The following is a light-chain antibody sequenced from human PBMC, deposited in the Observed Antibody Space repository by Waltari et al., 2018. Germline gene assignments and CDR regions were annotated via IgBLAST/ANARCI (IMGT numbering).Light chain of an antibody. J-gene: IGKJ2*01. V-gene: IGKV3-20*01. CDR3: QQHGTSPFT. CDR1: QSVSSSY. CDR2: GAS. Sequence: EIVLTQSPGTLSLSPGERATLSCRASQSVSSSYLAWYQQKPGQAPRLLIYGASSRATGIPYRISGSGSGTDFTLTLSSLEPEYFAVYYCQQHGTSPFTFGQGTKVEIK.